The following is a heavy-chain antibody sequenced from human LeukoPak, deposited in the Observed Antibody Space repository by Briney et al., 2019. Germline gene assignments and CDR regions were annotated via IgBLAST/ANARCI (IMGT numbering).Heavy chain of an antibody. D-gene: IGHD2-15*01. CDR3: ARDSHNIVAYYFDY. CDR1: GFTVSSNY. J-gene: IGHJ4*02. V-gene: IGHV3-53*01. CDR2: IYSGGST. Sequence: GGSLRLSCAASGFTVSSNYMSWVRQAPGKGLEWVSVIYSGGSTYYADSVKGRFTISRDNSKNTLYLQMNSLRAEDTAVYYCARDSHNIVAYYFDYWGQGTLVTVSS.